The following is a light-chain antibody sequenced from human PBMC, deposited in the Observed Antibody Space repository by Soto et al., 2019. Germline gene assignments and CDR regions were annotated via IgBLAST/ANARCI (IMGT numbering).Light chain of an antibody. CDR2: DAS. CDR3: HQYKSYSSWS. CDR1: QTTSGW. V-gene: IGKV1-5*01. Sequence: DIQMNQSPSTLSASVGDRVTITCRATQTTSGWLAWYQQKPGQAPQLLIYDASSLEVGVASSFRGSGSGTEFTCTVRSLQPDDFANYSCHQYKSYSSWSFGQGTKVEIK. J-gene: IGKJ1*01.